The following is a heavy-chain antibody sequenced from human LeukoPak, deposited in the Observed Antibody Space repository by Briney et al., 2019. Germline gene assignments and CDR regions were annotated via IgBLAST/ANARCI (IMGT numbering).Heavy chain of an antibody. CDR1: GYTLTDHD. CDR3: ANWAGTPAGYFSGPLDY. V-gene: IGHV1-3*01. CDR2: INPGNGNT. D-gene: IGHD6-19*01. J-gene: IGHJ4*02. Sequence: ASVKVSCKASGYTLTDHDIHWVRQAPRQRLEWMGWINPGNGNTKYSQKFQGRVTITRDTSASTAYMELSSLTSEDTAVYYCANWAGTPAGYFSGPLDYWGQGTLVTVSS.